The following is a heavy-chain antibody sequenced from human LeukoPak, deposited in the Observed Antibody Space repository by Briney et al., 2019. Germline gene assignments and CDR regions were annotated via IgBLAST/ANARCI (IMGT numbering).Heavy chain of an antibody. V-gene: IGHV3-23*01. D-gene: IGHD2-15*01. Sequence: GGSLRLSCAASGFTFRSYAMSWVRQDPGKGLEWVSAISGSGGSTYYADSVKGRFTISRDNSKNTLYLQMNSLRAEDTAVYYCAKDDGSSGGSCYDYWGQGTLVTVSS. CDR2: ISGSGGST. CDR1: GFTFRSYA. J-gene: IGHJ4*02. CDR3: AKDDGSSGGSCYDY.